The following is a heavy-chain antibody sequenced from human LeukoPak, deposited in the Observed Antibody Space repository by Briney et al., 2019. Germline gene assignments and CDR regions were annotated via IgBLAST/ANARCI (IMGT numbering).Heavy chain of an antibody. Sequence: ASVKVSCKASGYTFTSYYMHWVRQAPGQGLEWMGIINPSGGSTSYAQKFQGRVTMTRDTSTSTVYMELSSLRSEDTVVYYCARDQATVTTVGWFDPWGQGTLVTVSS. D-gene: IGHD4-17*01. V-gene: IGHV1-46*01. CDR1: GYTFTSYY. CDR2: INPSGGST. J-gene: IGHJ5*02. CDR3: ARDQATVTTVGWFDP.